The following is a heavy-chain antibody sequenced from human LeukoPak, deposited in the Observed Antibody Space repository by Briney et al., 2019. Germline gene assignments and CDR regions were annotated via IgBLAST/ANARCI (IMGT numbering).Heavy chain of an antibody. CDR1: GGSISSYY. J-gene: IGHJ6*02. Sequence: SETLSLTWTVSGGSISSYYWSWLRKPPGKVLEWIGYIYYSGSTNYNPSLKSRVTISVDTSRNQFSLKLSSVTAADTAVYYCARDRRYSYGYDYYYYGMDVWGQGTTVTVSS. V-gene: IGHV4-59*01. CDR2: IYYSGST. CDR3: ARDRRYSYGYDYYYYGMDV. D-gene: IGHD5-18*01.